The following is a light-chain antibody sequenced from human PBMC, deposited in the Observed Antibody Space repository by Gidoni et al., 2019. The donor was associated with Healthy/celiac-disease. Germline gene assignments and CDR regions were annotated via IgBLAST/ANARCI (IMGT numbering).Light chain of an antibody. J-gene: IGKJ1*01. V-gene: IGKV3-15*01. CDR3: QQYNNWPGRET. Sequence: EIVMTQSPATLSVSPGERATLSCRASQSVSSNLAWYQQKPGQAPRLLIYGASTRATGIPARFSGSGSGTEFTLTISSLQSEDFAVYYCQQYNNWPGRETFGQXTKVEIK. CDR2: GAS. CDR1: QSVSSN.